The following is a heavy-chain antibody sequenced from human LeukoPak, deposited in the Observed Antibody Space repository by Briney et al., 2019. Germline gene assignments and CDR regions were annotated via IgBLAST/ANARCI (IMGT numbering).Heavy chain of an antibody. CDR3: AKERAYYYDSSGYYLQA. Sequence: PGGSLRLSCAASEFTFSSYNMNWVRQAPGKGLEWVSSISSFSSYIYYADSVKGRFTISRDNAKDSLYLQMNSLRAEDTAVYYCAKERAYYYDSSGYYLQAWGQGTMVTVSS. CDR1: EFTFSSYN. D-gene: IGHD3-22*01. CDR2: ISSFSSYI. J-gene: IGHJ3*01. V-gene: IGHV3-21*01.